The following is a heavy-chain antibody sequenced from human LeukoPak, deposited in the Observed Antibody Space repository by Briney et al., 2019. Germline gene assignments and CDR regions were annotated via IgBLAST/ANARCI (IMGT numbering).Heavy chain of an antibody. CDR3: ARAPNGDYIGAFDF. CDR1: GFTFSNYA. J-gene: IGHJ3*01. V-gene: IGHV3-23*01. Sequence: GGSLRLSSAASGFTFSNYARIWVRQAPGQGLEWVSAIRSGGNAKYADPVKVRFTISRDNSKNTLYLQMNSLRAENTVLYFCARAPNGDYIGAFDFSGQGTVVTVSS. CDR2: IRSGGNA. D-gene: IGHD4-17*01.